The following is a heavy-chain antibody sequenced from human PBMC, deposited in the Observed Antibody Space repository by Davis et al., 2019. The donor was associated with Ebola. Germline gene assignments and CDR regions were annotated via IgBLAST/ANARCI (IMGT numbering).Heavy chain of an antibody. CDR2: IIPIFGTA. CDR1: GGTFSSYA. V-gene: IGHV1-69*13. CDR3: ARVGFNAGGSSGYYDY. J-gene: IGHJ4*02. D-gene: IGHD3-22*01. Sequence: SVKVSCKASGGTFSSYAISWVRQAPGQGLEWMGGIIPIFGTANYAQKFQGRVTITADESTSTAYMELSSLRSEDTAVYYCARVGFNAGGSSGYYDYWGQGTLVTVSS.